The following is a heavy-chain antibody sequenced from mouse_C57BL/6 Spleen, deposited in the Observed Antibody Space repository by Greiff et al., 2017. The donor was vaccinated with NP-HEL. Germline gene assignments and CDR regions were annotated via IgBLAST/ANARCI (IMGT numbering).Heavy chain of an antibody. CDR1: GFSLTSYG. Sequence: QVQLQQSGPGLVQPSQSLSITCTVSGFSLTSYGVHWVRQSPGKGLEWLGVLWRCGSTDYNAAFMSSLSIAKDNSKSKVVVKMSRLQADDTAIYYCARRNYGNYEAMDDWGKGTSVTVSS. V-gene: IGHV2-5*01. J-gene: IGHJ4*01. CDR2: LWRCGST. D-gene: IGHD2-1*01. CDR3: ARRNYGNYEAMDD.